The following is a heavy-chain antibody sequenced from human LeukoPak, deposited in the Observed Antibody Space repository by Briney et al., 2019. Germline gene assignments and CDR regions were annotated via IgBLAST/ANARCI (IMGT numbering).Heavy chain of an antibody. CDR1: GGSISSYY. J-gene: IGHJ4*02. CDR2: IYTSGST. D-gene: IGHD6-19*01. CDR3: AGWDSSGWYQFDY. V-gene: IGHV4-4*07. Sequence: EXLSLTCTVSGGSISSYYWSWIPQPAGKGLEWIGRIYTSGSTNYNPSLKRRVTMSVDTSKNQFSLKLSSVTAAETAVYYCAGWDSSGWYQFDYWGQGTLVTVSS.